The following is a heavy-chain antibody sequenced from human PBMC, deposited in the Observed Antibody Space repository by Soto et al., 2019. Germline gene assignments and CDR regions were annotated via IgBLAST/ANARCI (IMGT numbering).Heavy chain of an antibody. CDR1: GYTFTSYG. J-gene: IGHJ4*02. CDR3: ARDLVNRYGPQLDY. V-gene: IGHV1-18*01. Sequence: ASVKVSCKASGYTFTSYGISWVRQAPGQGLEWMGWISAYNGNTNYAQKLQGRVTMTTDTSTSTAYMELRSLRSADTAVYSCARDLVNRYGPQLDYRDQGTLVTASS. D-gene: IGHD5-18*01. CDR2: ISAYNGNT.